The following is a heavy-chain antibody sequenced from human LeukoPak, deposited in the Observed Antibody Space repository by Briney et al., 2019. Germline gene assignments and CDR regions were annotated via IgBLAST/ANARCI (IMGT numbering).Heavy chain of an antibody. J-gene: IGHJ4*02. Sequence: SETLSLTCTVSGDSISHSYWNWMRQPPGKGLEWIGYIYYSGTTSYNPSLKSRVTISADTSRTQFSLKLSSVTASDTAVYYCARLTYSYFDYWGQGTLVTVSS. D-gene: IGHD2-15*01. CDR1: GDSISHSY. CDR2: IYYSGTT. V-gene: IGHV4-59*08. CDR3: ARLTYSYFDY.